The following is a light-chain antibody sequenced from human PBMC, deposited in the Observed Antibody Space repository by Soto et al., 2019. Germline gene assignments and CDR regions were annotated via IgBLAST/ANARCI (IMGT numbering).Light chain of an antibody. CDR1: QSVSSSY. J-gene: IGKJ5*01. V-gene: IGKV3-20*01. CDR3: QQYGSSPPIT. Sequence: EVVLTQSPGTLSLSPGERATLSCRASQSVSSSYIAWYQQKPGQAPRLLIYGASYRATGIPDRFSGSGSGTDFTLTISRLVPEDFAVYYCQQYGSSPPITFGQGTRLEIK. CDR2: GAS.